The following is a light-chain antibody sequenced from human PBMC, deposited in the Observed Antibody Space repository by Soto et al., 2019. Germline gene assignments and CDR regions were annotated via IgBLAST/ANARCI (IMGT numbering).Light chain of an antibody. J-gene: IGKJ1*01. CDR3: QQYHNWPRT. CDR1: QSMGSN. V-gene: IGKV3-15*01. Sequence: IVLTQSPGTLSLSPGERATLSCRASQSMGSNLAWYQQKPGQAPRLLIYGASTRATGIPARFSGSGSGTEFTLTITSLQSEDFAVYYCQQYHNWPRTFGQGTKVDIK. CDR2: GAS.